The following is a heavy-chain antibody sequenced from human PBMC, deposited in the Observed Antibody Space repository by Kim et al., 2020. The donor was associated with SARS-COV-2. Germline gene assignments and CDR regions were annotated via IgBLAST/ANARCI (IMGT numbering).Heavy chain of an antibody. CDR1: GFTFSSYG. V-gene: IGHV3-33*05. J-gene: IGHJ6*02. D-gene: IGHD2-2*01. CDR3: ARDAVDCSSTSCYSAWTYYYYGMDV. Sequence: GGSLRLSCAASGFTFSSYGMHWVRQAPGKGREWVAVISYDGSNKYYADSVKGRFTISRDNSKNTLYLQMNSLRAEDTAVYYCARDAVDCSSTSCYSAWTYYYYGMDVWGPGTTVTVSS. CDR2: ISYDGSNK.